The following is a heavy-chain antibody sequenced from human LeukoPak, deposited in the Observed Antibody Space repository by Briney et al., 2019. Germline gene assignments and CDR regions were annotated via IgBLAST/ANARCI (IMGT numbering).Heavy chain of an antibody. CDR2: MYTSGST. D-gene: IGHD5-24*01. V-gene: IGHV4-4*07. CDR3: ARDEGATSFDY. CDR1: GGSISSYY. J-gene: IGHJ4*02. Sequence: SETLSLTCTVSGGSISSYYWSWIQQPAGKGLEWIGRMYTSGSTKYNPSLKSRVTMSVDMSKNQFSLKLSSVTAADTAVYYCARDEGATSFDYWGQGTLVTVSS.